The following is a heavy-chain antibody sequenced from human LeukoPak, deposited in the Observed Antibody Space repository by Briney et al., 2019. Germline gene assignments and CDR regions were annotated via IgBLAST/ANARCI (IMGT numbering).Heavy chain of an antibody. CDR3: ARALGVPEDY. CDR1: GFTFSSYS. V-gene: IGHV3-48*01. J-gene: IGHJ4*02. D-gene: IGHD3-10*01. CDR2: ISSSSSTI. Sequence: QSGGSLRLSCAASGFTFSSYSMNWVRQAPGKGLEWVSYISSSSSTIYYADSVKGRFTISRDNAKNSLYLQMNSLRAEDTAVYYCARALGVPEDYWGQGTLVTVSS.